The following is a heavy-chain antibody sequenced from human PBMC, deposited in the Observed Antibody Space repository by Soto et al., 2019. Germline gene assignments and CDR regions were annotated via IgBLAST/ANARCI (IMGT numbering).Heavy chain of an antibody. D-gene: IGHD1-1*01. J-gene: IGHJ5*02. CDR2: IIPIFGIP. V-gene: IGHV1-69*13. Sequence: ASVKVSCKESGGTFSSYAIAWVRQAPGQGLEWMGGIIPIFGIPNYAQKFQGRVAITADESTNTAYMELSSLRSDDTAVYYCAKAAQTRYNWNDLGNWFDPWGQGTLVTVSS. CDR3: AKAAQTRYNWNDLGNWFDP. CDR1: GGTFSSYA.